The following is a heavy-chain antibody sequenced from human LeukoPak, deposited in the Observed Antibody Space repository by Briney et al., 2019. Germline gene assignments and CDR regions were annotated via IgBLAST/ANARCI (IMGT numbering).Heavy chain of an antibody. Sequence: PGGSLRLSCAASGFTVSSNYMNWVRQAPGKGLEWVSSISSSSSYIYYADSVKGRFTISRDNAKNSLYLQMNSLRAEDTAVYYCARAVSSSPGVAYWGQGTLVTVSS. CDR3: ARAVSSSPGVAY. D-gene: IGHD6-6*01. V-gene: IGHV3-21*01. J-gene: IGHJ4*02. CDR2: ISSSSSYI. CDR1: GFTVSSNY.